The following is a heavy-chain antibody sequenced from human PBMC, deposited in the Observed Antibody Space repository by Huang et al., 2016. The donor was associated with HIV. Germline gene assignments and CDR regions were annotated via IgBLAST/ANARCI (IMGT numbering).Heavy chain of an antibody. Sequence: VQLVQSGAEVKKPGESLKISCKGSGYCFSSYWIGWVRQMPGKGLEWMGIIFPDDSETTYSPSFEGQVTSAADKSIGTAYLQWSSLKASDTAMYYCARRFSSSSGYFDYWGQGSLVTVSS. V-gene: IGHV5-51*01. D-gene: IGHD6-6*01. CDR3: ARRFSSSSGYFDY. CDR2: IFPDDSET. J-gene: IGHJ4*02. CDR1: GYCFSSYW.